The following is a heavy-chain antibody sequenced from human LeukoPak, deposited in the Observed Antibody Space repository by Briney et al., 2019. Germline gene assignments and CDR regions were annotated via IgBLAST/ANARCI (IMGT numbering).Heavy chain of an antibody. D-gene: IGHD2-15*01. CDR1: GYTFTSYD. V-gene: IGHV1-8*01. Sequence: ASVKVSCKASGYTFTSYDINWARQATGQGLEWMGWMNPNSGNTGLAQKFQGRVTMTRNTSISTAYMELSSLRSDDTAVYYCATRISGVRRDGFDIWGQGTMVTVSS. CDR3: ATRISGVRRDGFDI. CDR2: MNPNSGNT. J-gene: IGHJ3*02.